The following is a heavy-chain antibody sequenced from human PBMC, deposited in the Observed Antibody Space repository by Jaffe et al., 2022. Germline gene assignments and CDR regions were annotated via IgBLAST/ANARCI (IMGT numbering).Heavy chain of an antibody. D-gene: IGHD6-19*01. V-gene: IGHV3-30*02. CDR1: GFTFSSYG. CDR3: AKDPDSSGWSYYFDY. Sequence: QVQLVESGGGVVQPGGSLRLSCAASGFTFSSYGMHWVRQAPGKGLEWVAFIRYDGSNKYYADSVKGRFTISRDNSKNTLYLQMNSLRAEDTAVYYCAKDPDSSGWSYYFDYWGQGTLVTVSS. J-gene: IGHJ4*02. CDR2: IRYDGSNK.